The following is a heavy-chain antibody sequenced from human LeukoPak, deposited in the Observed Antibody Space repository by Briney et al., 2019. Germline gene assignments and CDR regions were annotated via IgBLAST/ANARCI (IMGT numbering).Heavy chain of an antibody. CDR3: ARDRVGLIAARPVRWFDP. D-gene: IGHD6-6*01. CDR2: IIPIFGTA. CDR1: GGTFSSYA. J-gene: IGHJ5*02. V-gene: IGHV1-69*05. Sequence: GSSVKVSCKASGGTFSSYAISWVRQAPGQGLEWMGGIIPIFGTANYAQKFQGRVTITTDESTSTTYMELSSLGSEDTAVYYCARDRVGLIAARPVRWFDPWGQGTLVTVSS.